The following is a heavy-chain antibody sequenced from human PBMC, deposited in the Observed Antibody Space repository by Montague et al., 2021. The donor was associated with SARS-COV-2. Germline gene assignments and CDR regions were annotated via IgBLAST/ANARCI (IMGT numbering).Heavy chain of an antibody. CDR3: AGGGYSGYWDY. CDR2: IHYSGST. CDR1: GGSISSSSYY. D-gene: IGHD5-12*01. Sequence: SETLSLTCTVSGGSISSSSYYWGWIRQPPGKGLECMGSIHYSGSTYYNPSLKSRVTISEDTSKNQSSLKLGFVTAADTAVYYCAGGGYSGYWDYWGQGTLVTVSS. V-gene: IGHV4-39*07. J-gene: IGHJ4*02.